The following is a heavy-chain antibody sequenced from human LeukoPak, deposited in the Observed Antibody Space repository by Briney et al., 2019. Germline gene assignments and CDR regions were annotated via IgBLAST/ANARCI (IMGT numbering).Heavy chain of an antibody. J-gene: IGHJ4*02. CDR3: VVQFWPADY. V-gene: IGHV4-34*01. CDR2: ISHSGST. Sequence: KSSETLSLTCTVSGGSISSYYWSWIRQPPGKGLEWIGEISHSGSTKYNPSLKSRVAISVDTSKNQFSLKLSSVTAADTAVYYCVVQFWPADYWGQGTLVTVSS. D-gene: IGHD5-24*01. CDR1: GGSISSYY.